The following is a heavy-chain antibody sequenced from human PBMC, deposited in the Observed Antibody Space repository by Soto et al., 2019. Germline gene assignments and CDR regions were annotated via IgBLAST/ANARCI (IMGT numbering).Heavy chain of an antibody. CDR3: ARDFDVLMVYATQV. J-gene: IGHJ4*02. Sequence: ASVKVSCKASGYTFSSYHISWVRQAPGQGLEWMGIINPSGGSTSYAQKVQGRVTMTRDTSTSTVYMELSSLRSEDTAVYYCARDFDVLMVYATQVWGQGTLVTVSS. D-gene: IGHD2-8*01. V-gene: IGHV1-46*01. CDR1: GYTFSSYH. CDR2: INPSGGST.